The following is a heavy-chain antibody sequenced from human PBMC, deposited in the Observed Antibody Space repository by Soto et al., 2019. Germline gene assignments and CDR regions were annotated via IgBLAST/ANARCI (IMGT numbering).Heavy chain of an antibody. J-gene: IGHJ4*02. D-gene: IGHD6-19*01. V-gene: IGHV3-30*18. CDR1: GFTFSSYG. CDR2: ISYDGSNK. CDR3: AKGREVYSSGWYDEIDY. Sequence: GGSLRLSCAASGFTFSSYGMHWVRQAPGKGLEWVAVISYDGSNKYYADSVKGRFTISRDNSKNTLYLQMNSLRAEDTAVYYCAKGREVYSSGWYDEIDYWGQGTLVTVSS.